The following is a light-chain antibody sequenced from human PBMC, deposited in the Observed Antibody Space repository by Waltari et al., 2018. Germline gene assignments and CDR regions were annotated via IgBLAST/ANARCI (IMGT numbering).Light chain of an antibody. J-gene: IGKJ3*01. Sequence: AIRIPQSPYSLSPYTGDRVTITCRASQGISSYLAWYQQKPGKAPKLLIYGASTLQSGVPSRFSGSGSGTDFTLTISCLQSEDFVTYYCQQYYNYPPTFGPGTKVDIK. CDR1: QGISSY. CDR3: QQYYNYPPT. CDR2: GAS. V-gene: IGKV1-8*01.